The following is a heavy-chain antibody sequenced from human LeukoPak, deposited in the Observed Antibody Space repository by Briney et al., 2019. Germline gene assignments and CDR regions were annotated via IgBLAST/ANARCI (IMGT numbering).Heavy chain of an antibody. CDR2: INPNSGGT. CDR1: GYTFTGYY. J-gene: IGHJ4*02. Sequence: RASVKVSCKASGYTFTGYYMHWVRQAPGQGLEWMGWINPNSGGTNYAQKFQGGVTMTRDTSISTAYMELSRLRSDDTAVYYCARGRHIVVVVAATTPPSYWGQGTLVTVSS. V-gene: IGHV1-2*02. D-gene: IGHD2-15*01. CDR3: ARGRHIVVVVAATTPPSY.